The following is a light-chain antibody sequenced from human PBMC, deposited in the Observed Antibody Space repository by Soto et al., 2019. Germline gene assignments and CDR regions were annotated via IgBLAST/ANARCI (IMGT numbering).Light chain of an antibody. V-gene: IGKV3-11*01. CDR2: DAS. CDR1: QSVSSY. CDR3: QQRSNWPRLT. Sequence: EIVLTQSPAPLSLSPGERATLSCRASQSVSSYLAWYQQKPGQAPRLLIYDASNRATGIPARFSGSGSGTDFTLTISSLESEDLAVYYCQQRSNWPRLTFGGGTKVEIK. J-gene: IGKJ4*01.